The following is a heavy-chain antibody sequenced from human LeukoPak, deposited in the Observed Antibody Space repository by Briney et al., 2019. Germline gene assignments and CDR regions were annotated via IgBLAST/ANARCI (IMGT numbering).Heavy chain of an antibody. CDR1: GYTFTSYG. V-gene: IGHV1-69*04. J-gene: IGHJ4*02. CDR3: ARDLTYDYGDYVFDY. Sequence: GASVKVSCKASGYTFTSYGISWVRQAPGQGLGWMGRIIPILGIANYAQKFQGRVTITADKSTSTAYMELSSLRSEDTAVYYCARDLTYDYGDYVFDYWGQGTLVTVSS. CDR2: IIPILGIA. D-gene: IGHD4-17*01.